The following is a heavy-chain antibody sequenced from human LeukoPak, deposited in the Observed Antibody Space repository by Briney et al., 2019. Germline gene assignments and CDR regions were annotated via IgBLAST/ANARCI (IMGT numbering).Heavy chain of an antibody. D-gene: IGHD7-27*01. CDR2: INPNSSAT. J-gene: IGHJ4*02. Sequence: ASVKVSCKASGYTFTSYYMHWVRQAPGQGLEWMGWINPNSSATNYAQKFQGWVTMTRDTSISTAYMELSRLRSDDTAVYYCVKTGESGDFDYWGQGTLVTVSS. CDR1: GYTFTSYY. V-gene: IGHV1-2*04. CDR3: VKTGESGDFDY.